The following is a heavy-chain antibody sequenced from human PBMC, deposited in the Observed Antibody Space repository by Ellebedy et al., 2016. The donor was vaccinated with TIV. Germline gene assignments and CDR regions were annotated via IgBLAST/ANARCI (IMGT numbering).Heavy chain of an antibody. D-gene: IGHD4-17*01. V-gene: IGHV3-33*01. J-gene: IGHJ3*02. CDR2: IWYDGTNK. CDR1: GFSFRSYG. Sequence: GESLKISCAASGFSFRSYGMHWVRQAPGKGLEWVAIIWYDGTNKYYADSVKGRLTISRDNGQNFFYLEMNSLRAGYTAVYYCVREGNYGTSMDPFDNWGQGTMVTVSS. CDR3: VREGNYGTSMDPFDN.